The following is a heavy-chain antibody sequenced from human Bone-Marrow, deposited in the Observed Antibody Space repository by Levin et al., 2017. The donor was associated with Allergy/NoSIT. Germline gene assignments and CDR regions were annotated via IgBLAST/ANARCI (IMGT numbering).Heavy chain of an antibody. CDR1: GFSISDGYY. V-gene: IGHV4-38-2*01. CDR3: ARHYFDTSGYYRLFDY. J-gene: IGHJ4*02. D-gene: IGHD3-22*01. CDR2: VYHGGAT. Sequence: LSQTLSLTCGVSGFSISDGYYWAWIRQSPGKGLEWIASVYHGGATFYNPSLKSRFTISVDKAKNQFALTLTSVTAADTAVYNCARHYFDTSGYYRLFDYWGQGMLVTVSS.